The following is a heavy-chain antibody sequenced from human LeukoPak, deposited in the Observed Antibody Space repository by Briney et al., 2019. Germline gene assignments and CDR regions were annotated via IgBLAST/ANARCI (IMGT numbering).Heavy chain of an antibody. D-gene: IGHD1-26*01. V-gene: IGHV3-49*04. CDR1: GFTYGDYA. CDR2: IRSKAYGGTT. Sequence: GGSLRLSCTASGFTYGDYAMRWVRQAPGKGLEWVGFIRSKAYGGTTEYAASVKGRFTISRDDSKNSLYLKMNSLKTEDTAVYHCFRGGTPSSSGANDYWGQGTLVTVSS. CDR3: FRGGTPSSSGANDY. J-gene: IGHJ4*02.